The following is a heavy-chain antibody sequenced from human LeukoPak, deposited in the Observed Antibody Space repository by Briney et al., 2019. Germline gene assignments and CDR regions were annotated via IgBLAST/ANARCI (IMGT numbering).Heavy chain of an antibody. CDR1: GFTFDDYT. D-gene: IGHD3-10*01. CDR3: AKGSYGFYFDY. CDR2: ISWDGGST. Sequence: GGSLRLSCAASGFTFDDYTMHWVRQAPGKGLEWVSLISWDGGSTYYADSVKGRFTISRDNSKDSLYLQMNSLRTEDTALYYCAKGSYGFYFDYWGQGTLVTVSS. V-gene: IGHV3-43*01. J-gene: IGHJ4*02.